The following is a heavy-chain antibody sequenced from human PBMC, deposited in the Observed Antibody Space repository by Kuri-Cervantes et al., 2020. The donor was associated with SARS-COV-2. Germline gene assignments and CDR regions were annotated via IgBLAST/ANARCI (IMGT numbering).Heavy chain of an antibody. CDR3: ARRMYSSGWYVHGMDV. CDR2: ISHSGST. Sequence: GSLRLSCAVYGGSFSGYFWTWIRQPPGKGLEWIGEISHSGSTNYSPSLKSRVTMSVDSSKNQFSLKLSSVTAADTAVYYCARRMYSSGWYVHGMDVWGQGTTVTVSS. J-gene: IGHJ6*02. V-gene: IGHV4-34*01. CDR1: GGSFSGYF. D-gene: IGHD6-19*01.